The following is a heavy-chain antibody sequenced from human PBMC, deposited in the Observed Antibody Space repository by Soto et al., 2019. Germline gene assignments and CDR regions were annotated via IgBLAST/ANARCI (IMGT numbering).Heavy chain of an antibody. J-gene: IGHJ6*02. CDR3: ARSVSFRYQLLKRGMDV. CDR1: GGTFSSYA. D-gene: IGHD2-2*01. Sequence: SVKVSCKASGGTFSSYAISWVRQAPGQGLEWMGGIIPIFGTANYAQKFQGRVTITADESTSTAYMELSSLRSEDTAVYYCARSVSFRYQLLKRGMDVWGQGTTVTVS. V-gene: IGHV1-69*13. CDR2: IIPIFGTA.